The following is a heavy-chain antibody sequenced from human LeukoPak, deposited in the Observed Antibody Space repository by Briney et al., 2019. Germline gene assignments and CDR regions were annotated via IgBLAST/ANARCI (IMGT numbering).Heavy chain of an antibody. J-gene: IGHJ6*02. CDR1: GFSFSSYA. V-gene: IGHV3-23*01. Sequence: GGSLRLSCAASGFSFSSYAMGWVRQAPGKGLEWVSGISVSGGSTWYADSVKGRFTISRDNSKNTLHLQMNSLRAEDTAVYYCAKYVSAKGPPYALDVWGQGTTVTVSS. D-gene: IGHD2/OR15-2a*01. CDR2: ISVSGGST. CDR3: AKYVSAKGPPYALDV.